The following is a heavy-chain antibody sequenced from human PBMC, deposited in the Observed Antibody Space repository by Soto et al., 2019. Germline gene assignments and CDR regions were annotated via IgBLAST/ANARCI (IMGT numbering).Heavy chain of an antibody. Sequence: QVQLVESGGDLVKPGGSLRLSCAASGFTFSDYYMSWIRQAPGKGLEWVSSIGGSSSYTNNADSVKGRFTISRDNAKNSLDLQKNSLRAEDTAVYYCARSRPTGYYNYWGQGTLVTVSA. CDR3: ARSRPTGYYNY. J-gene: IGHJ4*02. D-gene: IGHD3-9*01. CDR2: IGGSSSYT. CDR1: GFTFSDYY. V-gene: IGHV3-11*05.